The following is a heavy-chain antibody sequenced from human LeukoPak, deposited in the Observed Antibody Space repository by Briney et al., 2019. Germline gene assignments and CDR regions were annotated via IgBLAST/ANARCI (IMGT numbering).Heavy chain of an antibody. CDR2: IIPIFGTA. D-gene: IGHD1-7*01. CDR1: GGTFSSCA. J-gene: IGHJ6*02. Sequence: ASVKVSCKASGGTFSSCAISWVRQAPGQGLEWMGGIIPIFGTANYAQKFQGRVTITADESTSTAYMELSSLRSEDTAVYYCARERFITGTSYYYYGMDVWGQGTTVTVSS. V-gene: IGHV1-69*13. CDR3: ARERFITGTSYYYYGMDV.